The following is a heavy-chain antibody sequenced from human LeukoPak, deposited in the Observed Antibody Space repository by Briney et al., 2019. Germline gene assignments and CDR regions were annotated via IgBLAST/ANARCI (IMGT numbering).Heavy chain of an antibody. CDR1: GFTFSSYE. J-gene: IGHJ4*02. CDR3: GSGVIFYDSSGRNY. D-gene: IGHD3-22*01. CDR2: ISSSGNTI. V-gene: IGHV3-48*03. Sequence: PGGSLRLSCAASGFTFSSYEMNWVRQAPGKVLEWVSSISSSGNTIYYADSVKGRFTVSRDSAKNSVYLQMNSLRAEDTAVYYCGSGVIFYDSSGRNYWGQGTLVTVSS.